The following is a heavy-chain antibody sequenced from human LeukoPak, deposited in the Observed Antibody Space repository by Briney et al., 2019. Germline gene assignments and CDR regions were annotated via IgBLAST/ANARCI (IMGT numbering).Heavy chain of an antibody. CDR1: GFTFSSFW. CDR3: ARGRGLEP. D-gene: IGHD3-10*01. CDR2: IKQDGSEK. Sequence: GGSLRLSCADSGFTFSSFWMTWVRQAPGKGLEWVANIKQDGSEKYYVDSVKGRFTISRDNAKKSLFLQMNSLRAEDTAVYYCARGRGLEPWGQGTLVTVSS. V-gene: IGHV3-7*03. J-gene: IGHJ5*02.